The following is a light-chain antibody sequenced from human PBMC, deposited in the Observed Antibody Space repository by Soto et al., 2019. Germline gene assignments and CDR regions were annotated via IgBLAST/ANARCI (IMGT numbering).Light chain of an antibody. V-gene: IGKV1-5*03. Sequence: DIQMTQSPSTLSASVGDRVTITCRASQSISSWLAWYQQKPGKAPKLLIYKASSLESGVPSRFSGSGCGTDSTLTISRLQPDDFATYYCQHYNSYPWTFGQGTKVDFK. CDR3: QHYNSYPWT. CDR1: QSISSW. CDR2: KAS. J-gene: IGKJ1*01.